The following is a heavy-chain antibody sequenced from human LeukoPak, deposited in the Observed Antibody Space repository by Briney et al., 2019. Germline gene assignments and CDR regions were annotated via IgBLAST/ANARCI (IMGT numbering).Heavy chain of an antibody. J-gene: IGHJ4*02. CDR3: ARANYLYYYDSSGPHSPFDY. Sequence: SETLSLTCAVYGGSFSGYYWSWIRQPPGKGLEWIGEINHSGSTNYNPSLKSRVTISVDTSKNQFSLKLSSVTAADTAVYYCARANYLYYYDSSGPHSPFDYWGQGTLVTVSS. V-gene: IGHV4-34*01. CDR1: GGSFSGYY. CDR2: INHSGST. D-gene: IGHD3-22*01.